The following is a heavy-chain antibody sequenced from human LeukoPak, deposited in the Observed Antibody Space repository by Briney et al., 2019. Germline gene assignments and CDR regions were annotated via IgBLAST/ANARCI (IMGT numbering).Heavy chain of an antibody. CDR2: ISRSSSYI. CDR3: VNFHKPADSSGWTPGVF. D-gene: IGHD6-19*01. V-gene: IGHV3-21*04. Sequence: GGSLRLSCAASGFTFSSYSMNWVRQAPGKGLEWVSSISRSSSYIYYADSVKGRFTISRDNAKNRLYLQMNSLKPEDTAIYYCVNFHKPADSSGWTPGVFWGQGTLVTVSS. J-gene: IGHJ4*02. CDR1: GFTFSSYS.